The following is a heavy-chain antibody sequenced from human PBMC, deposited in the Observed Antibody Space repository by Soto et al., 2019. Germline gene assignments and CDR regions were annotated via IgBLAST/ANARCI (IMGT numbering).Heavy chain of an antibody. CDR1: GGTFSNHA. CDR3: AREVAADGTFREDVFDI. D-gene: IGHD6-13*01. J-gene: IGHJ3*02. V-gene: IGHV1-69*12. Sequence: QVHLVQSGAEVKKPGSSVKVSCKAPGGTFSNHAINWVRQAPGQGLEWMGRIIPIFTTTNYAQKFQGRVTMTADESTITAYMELSSLTHYDTAIYYCAREVAADGTFREDVFDIWGQGRLVTVSS. CDR2: IIPIFTTT.